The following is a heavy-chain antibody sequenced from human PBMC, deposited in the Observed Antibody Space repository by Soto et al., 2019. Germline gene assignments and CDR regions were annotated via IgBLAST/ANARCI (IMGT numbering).Heavy chain of an antibody. CDR2: IIPIFGTA. CDR1: GGTFSSYA. Sequence: GASVKVSCKASGGTFSSYAISWVRQAPGQGLEWMGGIIPIFGTANYAQKFQGRVTITADESTSTAYMELSSLRSEDTAVYYCARVVGPNYDILTGYSSVPYYYYYGMDVWGQGTTVTVSS. D-gene: IGHD3-9*01. J-gene: IGHJ6*02. V-gene: IGHV1-69*13. CDR3: ARVVGPNYDILTGYSSVPYYYYYGMDV.